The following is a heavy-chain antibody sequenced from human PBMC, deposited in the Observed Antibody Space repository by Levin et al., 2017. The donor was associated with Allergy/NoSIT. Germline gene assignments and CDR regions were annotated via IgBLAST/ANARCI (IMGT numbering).Heavy chain of an antibody. CDR1: GGSFSGYY. V-gene: IGHV4-34*01. CDR2: INHSGST. CDR3: ARGPARWQWLVQFYFDY. J-gene: IGHJ4*02. D-gene: IGHD6-19*01. Sequence: SQTLSLTCAVYGGSFSGYYWSWIRQPPGKGLEWIGEINHSGSTNYNPSLKSRVTISVDTSKNQFSLKLSSVTAADTAVYYCARGPARWQWLVQFYFDYWGQGTLVTVSS.